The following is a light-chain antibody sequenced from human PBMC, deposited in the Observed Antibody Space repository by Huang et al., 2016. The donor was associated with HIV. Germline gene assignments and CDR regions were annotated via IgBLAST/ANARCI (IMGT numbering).Light chain of an antibody. J-gene: IGKJ4*01. CDR2: AAS. V-gene: IGKV3-15*01. CDR1: QSVNAN. Sequence: ETVMTQSPATLSVSPGERATLFCRARQSVNANLAGYHQRRGQAPRLLIYAASTRAIGVPDRFSGSGSGTEFTLTISSLQSEDFAVYYCQQYDNWPPRLTFGGGTKVDIK. CDR3: QQYDNWPPRLT.